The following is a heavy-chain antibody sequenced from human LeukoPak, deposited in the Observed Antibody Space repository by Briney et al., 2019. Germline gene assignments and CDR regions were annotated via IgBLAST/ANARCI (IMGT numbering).Heavy chain of an antibody. CDR2: VFYSGST. V-gene: IGHV4-39*01. Sequence: PSETLSLTCTVSGDSISSSSFYWAWIRQPPGKGLEYIGSVFYSGSTYYNPSLRSRVTFSVDTSKNQFSLKLTSVTAADTAVYYCERLDKRVHNTFDIWGQGTMVTVSS. D-gene: IGHD3-9*01. CDR3: ERLDKRVHNTFDI. CDR1: GDSISSSSFY. J-gene: IGHJ3*02.